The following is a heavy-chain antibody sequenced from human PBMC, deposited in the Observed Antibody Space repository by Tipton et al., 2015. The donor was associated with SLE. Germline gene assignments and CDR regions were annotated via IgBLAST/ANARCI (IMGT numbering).Heavy chain of an antibody. Sequence: TLSLTCAVSGDSLDSSESYWVWIRQPPGKGLEWIGRLNPSGGTNYNPSLKSRVTMSLDTSKKQFSLKLTSVTAADTAVYYCARYNSPSWFDPWGQGTLVTVSS. V-gene: IGHV4-39*07. J-gene: IGHJ5*02. CDR2: LNPSGGT. CDR3: ARYNSPSWFDP. D-gene: IGHD6-19*01. CDR1: GDSLDSSESY.